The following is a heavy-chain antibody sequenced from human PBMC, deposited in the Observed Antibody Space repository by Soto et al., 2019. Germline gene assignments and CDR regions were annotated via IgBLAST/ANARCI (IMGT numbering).Heavy chain of an antibody. D-gene: IGHD2-8*02. Sequence: PSETLSLTCAVSGCSISSGGYSWSWIRQPPGKGLEWIGYIYHSGSTYYNPSLKSRVIISVDRSKNQFSLKLTSVTAADTAVYYCARDKITGLFDYWGQGTLVTVSS. CDR1: GCSISSGGYS. V-gene: IGHV4-30-2*01. CDR2: IYHSGST. CDR3: ARDKITGLFDY. J-gene: IGHJ4*02.